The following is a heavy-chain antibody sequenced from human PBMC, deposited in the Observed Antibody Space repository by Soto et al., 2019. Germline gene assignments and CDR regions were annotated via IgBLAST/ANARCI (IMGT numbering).Heavy chain of an antibody. CDR2: IWYDGSNK. J-gene: IGHJ6*02. CDR3: ARALYSSSSDYYYYGMDV. CDR1: GFTFSSYG. V-gene: IGHV3-33*01. D-gene: IGHD6-6*01. Sequence: GGSLRLSCAASGFTFSSYGMHWVRQAPGKGLEWVAVIWYDGSNKYYADSVKGRFTISRDNSRNTLYLQMNSLRAEDTAVYYCARALYSSSSDYYYYGMDVWGQGTTVTVSS.